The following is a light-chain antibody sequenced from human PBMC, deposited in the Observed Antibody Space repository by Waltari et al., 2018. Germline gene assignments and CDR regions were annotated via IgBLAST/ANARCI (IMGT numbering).Light chain of an antibody. CDR3: QQLNSYPLS. Sequence: DIQLTQSPSFLYASVGDRVTFTCRASQDISNYLAWYQQKPGKAPNLLMYAASTLQGGVPSRFSGSGSGTEFTLTISSLQPEDFATYYCQQLNSYPLSFGGGTKVEIK. CDR2: AAS. V-gene: IGKV1-9*01. J-gene: IGKJ4*01. CDR1: QDISNY.